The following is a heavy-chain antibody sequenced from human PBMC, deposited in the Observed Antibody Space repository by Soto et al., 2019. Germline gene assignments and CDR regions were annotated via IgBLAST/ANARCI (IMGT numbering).Heavy chain of an antibody. J-gene: IGHJ4*02. CDR3: ARGSEYSYGSLNY. CDR2: ISSSGSTI. D-gene: IGHD5-18*01. CDR1: GFTFSSYE. Sequence: GGSLRLSCAASGFTFSSYEMNWVRQAPGEGLEWASYISSSGSTIYYADSVKGRFTISRDNAKNSLYLQMNSLRAEDTAVYYCARGSEYSYGSLNYWGQGTLVTVSS. V-gene: IGHV3-48*03.